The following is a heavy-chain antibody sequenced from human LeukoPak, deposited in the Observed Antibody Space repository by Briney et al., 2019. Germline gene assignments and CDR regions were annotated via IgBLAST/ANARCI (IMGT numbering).Heavy chain of an antibody. CDR3: ARTGNPPTGDY. D-gene: IGHD1-1*01. J-gene: IGHJ4*02. CDR1: GFTFSSYW. Sequence: GGSLRLSCAASGFTFSSYWMHWVRQAPGKGLEWVSYISSSGSTIYYADSVKGRFTISRDNAKNSLYLQMNSLRAEDTAVYYCARTGNPPTGDYWGQGTLVTVSP. CDR2: ISSSGSTI. V-gene: IGHV3-48*04.